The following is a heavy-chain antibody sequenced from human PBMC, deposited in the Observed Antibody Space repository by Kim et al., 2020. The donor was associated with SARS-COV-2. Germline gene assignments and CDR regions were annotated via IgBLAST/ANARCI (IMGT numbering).Heavy chain of an antibody. CDR3: AREWCSGGSCSFDY. V-gene: IGHV4-59*01. D-gene: IGHD2-15*01. Sequence: PSLKSRVTISVDTSKNQFSLKLSSVTAADTAVYYCAREWCSGGSCSFDYWGQGTLVTVSS. J-gene: IGHJ4*02.